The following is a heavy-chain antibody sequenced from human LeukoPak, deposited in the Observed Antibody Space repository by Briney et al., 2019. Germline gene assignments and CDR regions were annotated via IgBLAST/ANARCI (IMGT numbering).Heavy chain of an antibody. V-gene: IGHV3-11*04. CDR1: GFTFSDYY. J-gene: IGHJ4*02. CDR2: ISSSGSTI. Sequence: PGGPLRLSCAASGFTFSDYYMSWIRQAPGKGLEWVSYISSSGSTIYYADSVKGRFTISRDNAKNSLYLQMSSLRAEDTAVYYCARWAAAGMGDIDYWGQGTLVTVSS. D-gene: IGHD6-13*01. CDR3: ARWAAAGMGDIDY.